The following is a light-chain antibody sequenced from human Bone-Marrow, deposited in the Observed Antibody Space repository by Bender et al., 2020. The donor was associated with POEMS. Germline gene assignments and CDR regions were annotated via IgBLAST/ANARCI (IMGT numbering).Light chain of an antibody. Sequence: QSAQTQPRSVSGSPGQSVTISCTGTSSDVGDYNYVSWYQQHPGKAPKLMIYDVSERPSGVPDRFSGSKSGNTASLTVSGLQTEDEADYYCSSYAGRPVFGGGTKLTVL. J-gene: IGLJ2*01. CDR1: SSDVGDYNY. CDR2: DVS. V-gene: IGLV2-11*01. CDR3: SSYAGRPV.